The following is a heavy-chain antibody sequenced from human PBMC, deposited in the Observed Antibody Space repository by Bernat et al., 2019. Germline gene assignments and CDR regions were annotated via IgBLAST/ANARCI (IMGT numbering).Heavy chain of an antibody. CDR1: GFTFSSYG. J-gene: IGHJ4*02. CDR3: ARDPQLTSSNFDY. Sequence: QVQLVESGGGVVQPGRSLRLSCAASGFTFSSYGMHWVRQAPGKGLEWVAVIWYDGSNKYYADSVKGRFTISRDNSKNTLYLQMNSLRAEDTAVYYCARDPQLTSSNFDYWGQGTLVTVSS. V-gene: IGHV3-33*01. CDR2: IWYDGSNK. D-gene: IGHD2-2*01.